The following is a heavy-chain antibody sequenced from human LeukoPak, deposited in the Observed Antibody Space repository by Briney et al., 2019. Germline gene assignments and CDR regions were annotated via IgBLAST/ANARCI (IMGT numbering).Heavy chain of an antibody. J-gene: IGHJ4*02. CDR2: IWYDGNSK. CDR3: ARGGYGDYVNDY. D-gene: IGHD4-17*01. V-gene: IGHV3-33*01. Sequence: GGSLRLSCAASAFTFSSYGMHWVRQPPGKGLEWVAVIWYDGNSKYYADSVKGRFTISRDNSKNTLYLQMNGLRAEDTAVYYCARGGYGDYVNDYWGQGTLVTVSS. CDR1: AFTFSSYG.